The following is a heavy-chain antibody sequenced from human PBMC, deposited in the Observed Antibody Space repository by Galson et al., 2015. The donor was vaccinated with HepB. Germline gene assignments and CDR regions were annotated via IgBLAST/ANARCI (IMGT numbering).Heavy chain of an antibody. V-gene: IGHV1-3*04. CDR2: IVTGNGDT. CDR1: GVPFTSFV. CDR3: ARFGGDYDS. J-gene: IGHJ4*02. Sequence: VKVSCKASGVPFTSFVMHWVRQAPGQRLEWMGRIVTGNGDTKYSQNFQGRVTITRDTSASTAYMELSSLKSEDTAVYYCARFGGDYDSWGQGTLVTVSS. D-gene: IGHD2-21*01.